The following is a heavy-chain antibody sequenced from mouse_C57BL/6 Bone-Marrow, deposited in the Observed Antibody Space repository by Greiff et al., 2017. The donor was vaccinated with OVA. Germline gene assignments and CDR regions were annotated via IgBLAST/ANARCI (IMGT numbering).Heavy chain of an antibody. Sequence: EVQLQQSGAELVRPGASVKLSCTASGFNIKDYYMHWVKQRPEQGLEWIGGIDPENGDTEYASKFKGKATITADTSSNTAYLQLSSLTSEDTAVYYYTVHFDYWGQGTTLTVSS. J-gene: IGHJ2*01. CDR2: IDPENGDT. CDR3: TVHFDY. D-gene: IGHD2-14*01. V-gene: IGHV14-4*01. CDR1: GFNIKDYY.